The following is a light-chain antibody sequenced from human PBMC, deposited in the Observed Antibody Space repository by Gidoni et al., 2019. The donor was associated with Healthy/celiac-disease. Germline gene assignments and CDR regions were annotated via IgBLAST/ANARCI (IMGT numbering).Light chain of an antibody. CDR1: QSVSSHY. J-gene: IGKJ1*01. CDR3: QQYGSSPKT. V-gene: IGKV3-20*01. Sequence: EIVLTPSPGTLSLSPGERATLSCRASQSVSSHYLAWYQQKPGQAPRLLIYGASSRATGIPDRFSGSGSGTDFTLTISRLEPEDFAVYYCQQYGSSPKTFXQXTKVEIK. CDR2: GAS.